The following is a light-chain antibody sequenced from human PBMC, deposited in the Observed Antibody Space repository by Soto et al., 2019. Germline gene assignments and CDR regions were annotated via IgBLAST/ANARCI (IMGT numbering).Light chain of an antibody. V-gene: IGKV1-5*01. Sequence: DLQMTQPPSSLSASVGDRVTITCRASQSISSWLAWYQQKPGKAPKLLIYDASSLESGVPSRFSGSGSGTEFTLTISSLQPDDFATYYCQQYNSYGTFGQGTKVDIK. CDR3: QQYNSYGT. CDR1: QSISSW. J-gene: IGKJ1*01. CDR2: DAS.